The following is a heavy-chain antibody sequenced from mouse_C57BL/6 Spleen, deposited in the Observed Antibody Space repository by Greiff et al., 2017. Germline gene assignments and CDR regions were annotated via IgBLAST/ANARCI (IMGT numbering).Heavy chain of an antibody. CDR2: IYPGSGNT. V-gene: IGHV1-76*01. CDR1: GYTFTDYY. CDR3: ARDTSYFDY. Sequence: VQLVESGAELVRPGASVKLSCKASGYTFTDYYINWVKQRPGQGLEWIARIYPGSGNTYYNEKFKGKATLTAEKSSSTAYMQLSSLTSEDSAVYFCARDTSYFDYWGQGTTLTVSS. J-gene: IGHJ2*01.